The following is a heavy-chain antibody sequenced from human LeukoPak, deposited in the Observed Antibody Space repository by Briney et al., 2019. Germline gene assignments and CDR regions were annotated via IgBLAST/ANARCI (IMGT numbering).Heavy chain of an antibody. Sequence: ASVKVSCKASGYTFTGCYMHWVRQAPGQGLEWMGWTNPNSGGTNYAQKFQGRVTMTRDTSISTAYMELSRLRSDDTAGYYCATDCSSTSCYLFDPRGQGTLVTVSP. CDR2: TNPNSGGT. CDR1: GYTFTGCY. V-gene: IGHV1-2*02. CDR3: ATDCSSTSCYLFDP. J-gene: IGHJ5*02. D-gene: IGHD2-2*01.